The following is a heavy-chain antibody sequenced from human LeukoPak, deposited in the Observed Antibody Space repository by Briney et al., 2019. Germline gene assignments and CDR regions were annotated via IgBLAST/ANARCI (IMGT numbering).Heavy chain of an antibody. D-gene: IGHD5-18*01. CDR2: IYYSGST. J-gene: IGHJ4*02. V-gene: IGHV4-59*01. Sequence: PSETLSLTCTVSGGSISSYYWSWIQQPPGKGLEWIGYIYYSGSTNYNPSLKSRVTISVDTSKNQFSLKLISVTAADTAVYYCARFGGYSYGSAADYWGQGTLVTVSS. CDR1: GGSISSYY. CDR3: ARFGGYSYGSAADY.